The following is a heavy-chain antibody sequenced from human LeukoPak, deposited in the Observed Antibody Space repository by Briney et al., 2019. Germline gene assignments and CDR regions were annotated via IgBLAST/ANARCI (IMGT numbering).Heavy chain of an antibody. Sequence: GASVKVSCKASGYTFTGYYMHWVRQAPGQGLEWMGWINPNSGDTNYAQKFQGWVTMTRDTSISTAYMELSRLRSDDTAVYYCARGAHYDILTGYWSMDVWGQGTTVTVSS. V-gene: IGHV1-2*04. CDR2: INPNSGDT. CDR1: GYTFTGYY. D-gene: IGHD3-9*01. J-gene: IGHJ6*02. CDR3: ARGAHYDILTGYWSMDV.